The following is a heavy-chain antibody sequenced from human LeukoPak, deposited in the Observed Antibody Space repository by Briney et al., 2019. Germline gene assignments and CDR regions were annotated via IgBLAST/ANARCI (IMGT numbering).Heavy chain of an antibody. CDR3: ARLSANSSAYFFDY. D-gene: IGHD3-22*01. CDR2: INQDGSEK. V-gene: IGHV3-7*02. J-gene: IGHJ4*02. CDR1: GFTFSSYW. Sequence: PGGSLRLSCAASGFTFSSYWMSWVRQTPGKGLEWVANINQDGSEKYYVDSVKGRFTISRDNAKNSLYLQMNSLRAEDTAVYYCARLSANSSAYFFDYWGQGTLVTVSS.